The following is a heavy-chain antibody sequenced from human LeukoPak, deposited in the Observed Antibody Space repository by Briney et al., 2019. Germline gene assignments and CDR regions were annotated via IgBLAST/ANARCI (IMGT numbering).Heavy chain of an antibody. V-gene: IGHV4-39*01. CDR2: IYYSGST. D-gene: IGHD3-22*01. CDR1: GGSMSSNTYY. Sequence: SETLSLTCTVSGGSMSSNTYYWGWIRQPPGKGLEWIGTIYYSGSTYYNPSLKSRVTISADTSKNQFSLRLSSVTAADTAVYYCARPSHYDSSGYYYDYWGQGTLVTVSS. J-gene: IGHJ4*02. CDR3: ARPSHYDSSGYYYDY.